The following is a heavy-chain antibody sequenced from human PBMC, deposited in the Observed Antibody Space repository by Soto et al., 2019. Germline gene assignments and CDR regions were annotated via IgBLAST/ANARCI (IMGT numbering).Heavy chain of an antibody. CDR1: GYSFASYW. CDR3: ARTRSFTLGFYYDGIDV. V-gene: IGHV5-51*01. CDR2: IYPGDSDT. J-gene: IGHJ6*02. Sequence: GESLKISCQGSGYSFASYWIGWVRQMSGKDLEWMGIIYPGDSDTRYSPSFQGQVTISADKSLRTAYLQWTSLKASDTALYYCARTRSFTLGFYYDGIDVWGQGTTVTVSS. D-gene: IGHD6-6*01.